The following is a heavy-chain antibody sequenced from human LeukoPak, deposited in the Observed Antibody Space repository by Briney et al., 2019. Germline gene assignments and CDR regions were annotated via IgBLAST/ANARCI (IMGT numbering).Heavy chain of an antibody. V-gene: IGHV3-30*03. CDR2: ISYDGSNK. J-gene: IGHJ4*02. CDR3: ASAPFGVVTRFDY. CDR1: GFTFSSYG. Sequence: GRSLRLSCAASGFTFSSYGMHWVRQAPGKGLEWVAVISYDGSNKYYADSVKGRFTISRDNAKSSLYLQMNSLRAEDTAVYYCASAPFGVVTRFDYWGQGTLVTVSS. D-gene: IGHD3-3*01.